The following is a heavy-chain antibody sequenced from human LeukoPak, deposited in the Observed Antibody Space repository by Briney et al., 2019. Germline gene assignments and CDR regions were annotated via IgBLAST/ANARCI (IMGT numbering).Heavy chain of an antibody. V-gene: IGHV3-21*01. Sequence: PGGSLRLSCAASGFTFSSYSMNWVRQAPGKGLEWVSSISSSSSYIYYADSVKGRFTISRDNAKNSLYPQMNSLRAEDTAVYYCAREYYDSSGYYSYYFDYWGQGTLVTVSS. CDR1: GFTFSSYS. CDR3: AREYYDSSGYYSYYFDY. CDR2: ISSSSSYI. D-gene: IGHD3-22*01. J-gene: IGHJ4*02.